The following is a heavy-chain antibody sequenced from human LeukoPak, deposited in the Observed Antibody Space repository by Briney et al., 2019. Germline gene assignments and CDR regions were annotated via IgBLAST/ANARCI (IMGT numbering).Heavy chain of an antibody. J-gene: IGHJ4*02. Sequence: GGSLRLSCAASGFTVSSNYMSWVRQAPGKGLEWVSFIYSGGRTYYAESVKGRFTVSRDNSKNTLYLNMNSLRTEDTALYYCVKDTIFTVDPFDYWGQGTLVTVSS. CDR3: VKDTIFTVDPFDY. D-gene: IGHD3-3*01. V-gene: IGHV3-53*01. CDR2: IYSGGRT. CDR1: GFTVSSNY.